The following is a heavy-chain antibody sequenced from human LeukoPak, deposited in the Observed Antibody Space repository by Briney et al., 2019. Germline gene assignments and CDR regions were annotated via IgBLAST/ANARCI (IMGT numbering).Heavy chain of an antibody. Sequence: GESLKISCQGSGYSFTSYWIGWVRQLPGKGLEWMGIIYPGDSDTRYRPSFQGQVTISADKSISTAYLQWSSLKASDTAMYYCASAVVVPAANSPGVFDYWGQGTLVTVSS. CDR1: GYSFTSYW. CDR3: ASAVVVPAANSPGVFDY. J-gene: IGHJ4*02. CDR2: IYPGDSDT. V-gene: IGHV5-51*01. D-gene: IGHD2-2*01.